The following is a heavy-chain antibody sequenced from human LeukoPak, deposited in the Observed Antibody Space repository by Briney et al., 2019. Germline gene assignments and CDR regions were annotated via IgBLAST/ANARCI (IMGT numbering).Heavy chain of an antibody. CDR3: ARNTRGGYDILTGSAFDI. Sequence: ASVKVSCKASGYTFTSYYMHWVRQAPGQGLEWMGIINPSGGSTSYAQKFQGRVTMTRDTSTSTVYMELSSLRSEDTAVYYCARNTRGGYDILTGSAFDIWGQGTMVTVSS. D-gene: IGHD3-9*01. V-gene: IGHV1-46*01. CDR1: GYTFTSYY. J-gene: IGHJ3*02. CDR2: INPSGGST.